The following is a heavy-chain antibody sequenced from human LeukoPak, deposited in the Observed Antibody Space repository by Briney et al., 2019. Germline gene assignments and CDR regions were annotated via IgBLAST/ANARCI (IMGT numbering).Heavy chain of an antibody. V-gene: IGHV1-2*02. J-gene: IGHJ4*02. CDR2: INPNSGGT. D-gene: IGHD3-10*01. CDR3: ARHSYSGRSPRPRDY. CDR1: GYTFTGYY. Sequence: ASVKVSCKASGYTFTGYYMHWVRQAPGQGLEWMGWINPNSGGTNYAQKFQGRVTMPRDTSISTAYMAPSRLRSGDTHGYYCARHSYSGRSPRPRDYGGQGTLVTVST.